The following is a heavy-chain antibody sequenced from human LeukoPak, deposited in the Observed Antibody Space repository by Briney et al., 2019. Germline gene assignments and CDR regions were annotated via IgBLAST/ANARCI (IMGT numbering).Heavy chain of an antibody. CDR1: GFAFSFYA. CDR3: AREMAQGLKTRAYGMDV. V-gene: IGHV3-23*01. CDR2: IGGSGSGT. D-gene: IGHD5-24*01. J-gene: IGHJ6*02. Sequence: QTGGSLRLSCVGSGFAFSFYAMTWVRQAPGKGLEWVSAIGGSGSGTHYADSVKGRFTISRDNSKNTLYLQMNSLRAEDTAVYYCAREMAQGLKTRAYGMDVWGQGTTVTVSS.